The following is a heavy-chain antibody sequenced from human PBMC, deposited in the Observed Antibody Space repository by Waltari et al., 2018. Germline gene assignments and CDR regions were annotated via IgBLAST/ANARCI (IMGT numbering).Heavy chain of an antibody. V-gene: IGHV3-23*04. J-gene: IGHJ4*02. CDR3: VKGSGGSRPYYFDS. CDR2: ITDTGSDT. CDR1: GFTFSRYA. D-gene: IGHD1-26*01. Sequence: EVQLEESGGGLVQPGGSLSLPCAASGFTFSRYAMAWVRQVPGKGLEWISAITDTGSDTYSAESVKGRFTISRDHSLYLQMKSLRVEDTAVYYCVKGSGGSRPYYFDSWGQGTLVTVSS.